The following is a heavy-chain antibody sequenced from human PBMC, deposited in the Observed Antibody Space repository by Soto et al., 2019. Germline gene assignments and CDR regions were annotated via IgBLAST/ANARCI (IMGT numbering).Heavy chain of an antibody. Sequence: GESLTISCKGSGYSFTSYWIGWVRQMPGKGLEWMGIIYPGDSDTRYSPSFQGQVTISADKSISTAYLQWSSLKASDTAMYYFARSISGYSSGWYFDYWGQGTLVTVSS. CDR3: ARSISGYSSGWYFDY. CDR1: GYSFTSYW. J-gene: IGHJ4*02. V-gene: IGHV5-51*01. CDR2: IYPGDSDT. D-gene: IGHD6-19*01.